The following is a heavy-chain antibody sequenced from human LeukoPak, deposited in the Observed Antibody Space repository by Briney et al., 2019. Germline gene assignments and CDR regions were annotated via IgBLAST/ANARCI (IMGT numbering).Heavy chain of an antibody. CDR1: GLTFSSYE. J-gene: IGHJ6*02. Sequence: PGGSLRLSCAASGLTFSSYEMNWVRQAPGKGLEWVSYISSSGSTIYYADSVKGRFTISRDNAKNSLYLQMNSLRAEDTAVYYCARDLLALDYYYGMDVWGQGTTVTVSS. D-gene: IGHD2-15*01. CDR3: ARDLLALDYYYGMDV. CDR2: ISSSGSTI. V-gene: IGHV3-48*03.